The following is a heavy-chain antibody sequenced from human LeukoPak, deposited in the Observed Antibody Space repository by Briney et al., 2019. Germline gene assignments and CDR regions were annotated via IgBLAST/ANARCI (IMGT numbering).Heavy chain of an antibody. CDR3: ARPRYSSSWYFDS. CDR2: INDSGST. CDR1: GGSISSYY. D-gene: IGHD6-13*01. Sequence: TSETLSLTCTVSGGSISSYYWTWIRQPPGTGLEWIGEINDSGSTNYNPSLKSRITILVDTSKNQFSLKLSSVSAADTAVYYCARPRYSSSWYFDSWGQGTLVTVSS. J-gene: IGHJ4*02. V-gene: IGHV4-34*01.